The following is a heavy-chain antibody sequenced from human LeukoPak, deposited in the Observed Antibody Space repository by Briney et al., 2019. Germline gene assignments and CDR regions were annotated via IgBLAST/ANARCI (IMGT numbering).Heavy chain of an antibody. J-gene: IGHJ4*02. CDR2: ISGDGRNI. D-gene: IGHD3-16*01. Sequence: GGSLRLSCVASGFTFSSYWMHWVRQDPRKGLVWVSRISGDGRNINYADSVRGRFTISRDNAKNTLYLQMNTLRVEDTAVYYCARDRSKGGFEYWGQGTLVTVSS. CDR1: GFTFSSYW. V-gene: IGHV3-74*01. CDR3: ARDRSKGGFEY.